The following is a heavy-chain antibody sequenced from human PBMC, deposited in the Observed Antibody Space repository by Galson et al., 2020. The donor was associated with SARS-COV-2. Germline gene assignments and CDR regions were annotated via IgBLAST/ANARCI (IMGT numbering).Heavy chain of an antibody. J-gene: IGHJ4*02. V-gene: IGHV3-9*01. CDR2: ISWNSGSI. CDR3: AKDMAPCSGGSCYSFDY. CDR1: GFTFDDYA. Sequence: TGGSLRLSCAASGFTFDDYAMHWVRQAPGKGLEWVSGISWNSGSIGYADSVKGRFTISRDNAKNSLYLQMNSLRAEDTALYYCAKDMAPCSGGSCYSFDYWGQGTLVTVSS. D-gene: IGHD2-15*01.